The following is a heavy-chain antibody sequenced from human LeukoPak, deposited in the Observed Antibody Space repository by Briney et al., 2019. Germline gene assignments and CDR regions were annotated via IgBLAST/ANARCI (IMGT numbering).Heavy chain of an antibody. J-gene: IGHJ4*02. D-gene: IGHD4-17*01. CDR2: INPSGGRT. CDR1: GYTFISYC. V-gene: IGHV1-46*01. Sequence: GASVKVSCKASGYTFISYCMNWVRQAPGQGLEWMGIINPSGGRTNYAQKFEGRVIVSRDTSTSRVYMELYSLRSEDTAVYYCARGGRDYGDFLAGHWGQGTLVTVSS. CDR3: ARGGRDYGDFLAGH.